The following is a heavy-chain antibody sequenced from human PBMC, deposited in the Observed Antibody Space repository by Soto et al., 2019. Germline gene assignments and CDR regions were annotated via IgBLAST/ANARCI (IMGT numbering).Heavy chain of an antibody. J-gene: IGHJ4*02. Sequence: QLQLQESGPGLVKPSETLSLTCTVSGGSISSSSYYWGWIRQPPGKGLEWIGSIYYSGSTNYNPSLKSRVTIYVDTSKNQFSLKLSSETSADTAVYYCASRLWFGESDYFDYWGQGTLVTVSS. V-gene: IGHV4-39*01. D-gene: IGHD3-10*01. CDR1: GGSISSSSYY. CDR2: IYYSGST. CDR3: ASRLWFGESDYFDY.